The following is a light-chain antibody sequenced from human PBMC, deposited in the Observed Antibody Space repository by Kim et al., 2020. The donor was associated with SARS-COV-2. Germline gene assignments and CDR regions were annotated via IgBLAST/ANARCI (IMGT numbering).Light chain of an antibody. V-gene: IGLV4-69*01. Sequence: QLVLTQSPSASASLGASVKLTCTLSSGHSSYAIAWHQQQPEKGPWYLMKLNSDGSHSKGDGIPDRFSGSSSGAERYLTISSLQSEDEADYYCQTWGTGTLVFGGGTKLTVL. CDR3: QTWGTGTLV. CDR2: LNSDGSH. J-gene: IGLJ3*02. CDR1: SGHSSYA.